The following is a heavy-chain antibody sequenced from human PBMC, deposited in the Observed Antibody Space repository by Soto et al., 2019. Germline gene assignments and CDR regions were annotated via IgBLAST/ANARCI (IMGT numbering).Heavy chain of an antibody. Sequence: ASVKVSCTTSGYTFSAYDIYWVRQAPGQGLEWMGWIRAYNGDTNYAQKFQTRVTMTTDKSTDTAYMDLRSLTSDDTAIYYCARAGAAPYYYYGLDGCGQGTTVTVSS. CDR3: ARAGAAPYYYYGLDG. CDR1: GYTFSAYD. J-gene: IGHJ6*02. CDR2: IRAYNGDT. V-gene: IGHV1-18*01. D-gene: IGHD3-10*01.